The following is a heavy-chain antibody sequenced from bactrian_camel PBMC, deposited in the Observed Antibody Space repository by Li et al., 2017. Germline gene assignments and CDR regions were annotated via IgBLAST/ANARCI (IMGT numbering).Heavy chain of an antibody. V-gene: IGHV3S55*01. CDR3: AADSPSSGGYCYGWQWRDFGY. J-gene: IGHJ6*01. CDR1: GAPGDVDS. CDR2: IRRDGDE. Sequence: HVQLVESGGGSVQTGGSLRLSCQASGAPGDVDSVAWFRQAPGKAREGIAGIRRDGDEYYADSVKGRFTISHDDAKNTLYLQIDSLKPEDSAMYYCAADSPSSGGYCYGWQWRDFGYWGQGTQVTVS. D-gene: IGHD2*01.